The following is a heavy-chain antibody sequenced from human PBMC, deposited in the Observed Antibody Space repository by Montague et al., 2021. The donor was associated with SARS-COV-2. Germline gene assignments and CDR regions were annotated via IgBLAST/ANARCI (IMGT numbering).Heavy chain of an antibody. J-gene: IGHJ4*02. CDR1: GDSFSGYY. Sequence: SETLSLTCAVYGDSFSGYYWDWIRQPPGKGLEWIGEINLSGRANYNPSXXSGVPMSADTSTNQFSLILTSATAADTAIYYCARGRYQNHLVLVVITSQEGYFDSWGQGTLVTVSS. CDR3: ARGRYQNHLVLVVITSQEGYFDS. CDR2: INLSGRA. V-gene: IGHV4-34*01. D-gene: IGHD3-22*01.